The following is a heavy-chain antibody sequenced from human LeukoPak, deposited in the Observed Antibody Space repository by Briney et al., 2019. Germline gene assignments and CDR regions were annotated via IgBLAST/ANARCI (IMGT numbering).Heavy chain of an antibody. Sequence: SETLSLTCTVSGASISTYFWSWIRQSAEKGLEWIGRVYASGTPKYNSSLKSRLTMSVDTSKNQISLSLNSVTAADTAVYYCARRNVFEMATAPREFDYWGQGTLVTVSS. CDR1: GASISTYF. CDR3: ARRNVFEMATAPREFDY. CDR2: VYASGTP. D-gene: IGHD5-24*01. J-gene: IGHJ4*02. V-gene: IGHV4-4*07.